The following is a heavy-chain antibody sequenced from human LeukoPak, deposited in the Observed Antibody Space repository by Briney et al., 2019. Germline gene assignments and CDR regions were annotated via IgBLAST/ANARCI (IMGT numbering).Heavy chain of an antibody. D-gene: IGHD1-14*01. CDR2: IYYSGST. J-gene: IGHJ5*02. V-gene: IGHV4-59*01. Sequence: SETLSLTCTVSGGSISSYYWSWIRQPPGKGLEWIGYIYYSGSTNYNPSLKSRVTISVDTSKNQFSLKLSSVTAADTAVYYCAREGPDDWFDPWGQGTLVTVSS. CDR1: GGSISSYY. CDR3: AREGPDDWFDP.